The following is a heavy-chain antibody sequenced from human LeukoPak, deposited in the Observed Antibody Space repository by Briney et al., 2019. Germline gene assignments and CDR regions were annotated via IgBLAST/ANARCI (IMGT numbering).Heavy chain of an antibody. J-gene: IGHJ4*02. CDR3: AKYHYYGSGSPFDY. V-gene: IGHV3-30*18. CDR2: ISYDGSNK. CDR1: GFTFSSYG. Sequence: PGGSLRLSCAASGFTFSSYGMHWVCQAPGKGLEWVAVISYDGSNKYYADSVKGRFTISRDNSKNTLYLQMNSLRAEDTAVYYCAKYHYYGSGSPFDYWGQGTLVTVSS. D-gene: IGHD3-10*01.